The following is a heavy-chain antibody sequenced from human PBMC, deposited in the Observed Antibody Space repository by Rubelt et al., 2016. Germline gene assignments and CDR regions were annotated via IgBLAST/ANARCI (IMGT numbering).Heavy chain of an antibody. J-gene: IGHJ4*02. D-gene: IGHD2-2*01. V-gene: IGHV3-21*01. Sequence: PGKGLEWVSSISSSSSYIYYADSVKGRFTISRDNAKNSLYLQMNSLRAEDTAVYYCARGYCSSTSCFVPSFDYWGQGTLVTVSS. CDR2: ISSSSSYI. CDR3: ARGYCSSTSCFVPSFDY.